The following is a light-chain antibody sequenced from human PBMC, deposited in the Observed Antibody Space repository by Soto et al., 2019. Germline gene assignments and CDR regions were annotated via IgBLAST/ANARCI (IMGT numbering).Light chain of an antibody. Sequence: EIVLTQSPATLSLSPGERATLSCRASQSVSSYLAWYQQQPGQAPRLLIYDASNSATAIPARFSGSGSGTDFTLTISSLEPEDFAVYYCQQRSNWPPIFTFGPGTKVDIK. CDR2: DAS. J-gene: IGKJ3*01. CDR1: QSVSSY. V-gene: IGKV3-11*01. CDR3: QQRSNWPPIFT.